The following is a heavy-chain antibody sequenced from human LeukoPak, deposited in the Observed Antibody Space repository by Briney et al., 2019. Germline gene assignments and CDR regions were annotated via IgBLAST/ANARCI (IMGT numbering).Heavy chain of an antibody. V-gene: IGHV3-30*02. CDR1: GFTFSSYG. CDR3: ARGNGYRYAHFDY. J-gene: IGHJ4*02. CDR2: IRYDGSNK. D-gene: IGHD5-18*01. Sequence: GGSLRLSCAASGFTFSSYGMHWVRQAPGKGLEWVAFIRYDGSNKYYADSVKGRFTISRDNGKKLLYLQMNSLRVDDTAVYYCARGNGYRYAHFDYWGQGTLVTVSS.